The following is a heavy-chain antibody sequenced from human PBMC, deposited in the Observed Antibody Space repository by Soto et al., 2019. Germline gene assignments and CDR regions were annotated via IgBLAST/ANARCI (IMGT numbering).Heavy chain of an antibody. J-gene: IGHJ5*02. D-gene: IGHD5-12*01. Sequence: QVQLQESGPGLVKPSQTLSLTCTVSGGSISSGGYYWSWIRQHPGKGLEWIGYIYYSGSTYYNPSLNRRVTISVDTSKNQCSLKLSSVTAADTAVYYWARVDGYDFRWFDPWGQGTLVTVSS. CDR1: GGSISSGGYY. CDR3: ARVDGYDFRWFDP. CDR2: IYYSGST. V-gene: IGHV4-31*03.